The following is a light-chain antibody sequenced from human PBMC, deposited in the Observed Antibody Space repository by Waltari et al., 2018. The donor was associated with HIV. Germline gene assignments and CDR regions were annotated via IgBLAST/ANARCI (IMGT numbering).Light chain of an antibody. V-gene: IGLV7-46*01. CDR1: PGAVTSGHC. CDR3: LLSFNGVVV. CDR2: DTT. J-gene: IGLJ2*01. Sequence: QAVVTQEPSLPVSAGGTVTLTCASSPGAVTSGHCPYWFQRRPGQAPKTLIYDTTNRHLWTPARFSGSLLGGKAALTLSGAQFEDEADYFCLLSFNGVVVFGGGTTLTVL.